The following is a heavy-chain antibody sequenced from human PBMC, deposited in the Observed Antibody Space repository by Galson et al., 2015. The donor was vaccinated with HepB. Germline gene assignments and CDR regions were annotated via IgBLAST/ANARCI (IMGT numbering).Heavy chain of an antibody. Sequence: SLRLSCAASGFTFSIYAMTWVRQAPGKGLEWVSAISSGGSTYHADSVKGRFTISRDNSKSTLYLLMNSLRAEDTAVYYCAKVDLDSIAGTFYYYGMAVWSQGTTVAVSS. D-gene: IGHD1/OR15-1a*01. CDR2: ISSGGST. CDR1: GFTFSIYA. V-gene: IGHV3-23*01. J-gene: IGHJ6*02. CDR3: AKVDLDSIAGTFYYYGMAV.